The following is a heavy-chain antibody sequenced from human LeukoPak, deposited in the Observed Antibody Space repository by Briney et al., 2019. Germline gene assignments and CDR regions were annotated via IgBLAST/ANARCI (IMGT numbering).Heavy chain of an antibody. Sequence: GGSLRLSCAASGFTFSGYWMHWVRKAPGKGLEWVANLKQDGSEKHFADSVKGRFTISRDNAENSLYLQMNSLRAEDTAMYYCARGTIAAPGTDYWGQGTLVTVSP. J-gene: IGHJ4*02. D-gene: IGHD6-13*01. CDR2: LKQDGSEK. CDR1: GFTFSGYW. CDR3: ARGTIAAPGTDY. V-gene: IGHV3-7*01.